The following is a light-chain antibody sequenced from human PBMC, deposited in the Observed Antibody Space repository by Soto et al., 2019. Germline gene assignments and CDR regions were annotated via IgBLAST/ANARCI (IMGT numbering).Light chain of an antibody. Sequence: HSALTQPASVSGSPGQSITISCTGTSSDVGGYKYVSWYQQHPGKAPKLMIYEVSNRPSGVSNRFSGSKSGNTASLTISGLQAEDEADYYCSSYTTSSTHWVFGGGTKLTVL. V-gene: IGLV2-14*01. CDR3: SSYTTSSTHWV. CDR1: SSDVGGYKY. CDR2: EVS. J-gene: IGLJ3*02.